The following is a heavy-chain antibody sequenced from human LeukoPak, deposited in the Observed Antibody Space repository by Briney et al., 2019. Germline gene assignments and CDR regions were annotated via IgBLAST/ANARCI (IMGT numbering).Heavy chain of an antibody. Sequence: PSETLSLTCTVSGGSISSYYWSWIRRPPGKGLEWIGYIYYSGSTNYNPSLKSRVTISVDTSKNQFSLKLSSVTAADTAVYYCARNPNLWFGELLYGMDVWGQGTTVTVSS. CDR3: ARNPNLWFGELLYGMDV. D-gene: IGHD3-10*01. J-gene: IGHJ6*02. V-gene: IGHV4-59*01. CDR2: IYYSGST. CDR1: GGSISSYY.